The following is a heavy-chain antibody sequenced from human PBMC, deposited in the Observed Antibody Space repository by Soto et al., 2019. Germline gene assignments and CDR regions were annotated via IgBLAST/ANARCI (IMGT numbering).Heavy chain of an antibody. Sequence: QVQLMQSGAEVKKPGSSVKVSCKASGGTFSSYAISWVRQAPGQGLEWMGGIIPIFGTANYAQKFQGRVTITADESTSTAYMELSSLRSEDTAVYYCARLGYSSSGTYYYYGMDVWGQGTTVTVSS. CDR3: ARLGYSSSGTYYYYGMDV. V-gene: IGHV1-69*01. CDR2: IIPIFGTA. D-gene: IGHD6-6*01. CDR1: GGTFSSYA. J-gene: IGHJ6*02.